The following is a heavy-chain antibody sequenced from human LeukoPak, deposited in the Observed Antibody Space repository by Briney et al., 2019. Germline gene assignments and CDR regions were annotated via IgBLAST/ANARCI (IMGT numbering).Heavy chain of an antibody. CDR3: AKVGDYYYGSGSPYDP. CDR2: ISAYNGNT. Sequence: ASVKVSCKASGYTFTSYGISWVRQAPGQGLEWMGWISAYNGNTNYAQKLQGRVTMTTDTSTSTAYMELRSLRSDDTAVYYCAKVGDYYYGSGSPYDPWGQGTLVTVSS. V-gene: IGHV1-18*01. CDR1: GYTFTSYG. D-gene: IGHD3-10*01. J-gene: IGHJ5*02.